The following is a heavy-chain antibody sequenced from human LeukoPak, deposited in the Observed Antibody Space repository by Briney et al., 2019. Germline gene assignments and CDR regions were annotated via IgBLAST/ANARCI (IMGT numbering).Heavy chain of an antibody. CDR2: IHSNGRT. J-gene: IGHJ4*02. D-gene: IGHD2-8*01. Sequence: PSETLSLTCSVSGGSISGCYWSWIRQPPGKGLEWIGYIHSNGRTNSNPSLKSRVTISVDTFKNQFSLNLISVTAADTAVYCCARYYCPNGVCQGFDYWGQGTLVTVSS. CDR1: GGSISGCY. CDR3: ARYYCPNGVCQGFDY. V-gene: IGHV4-59*01.